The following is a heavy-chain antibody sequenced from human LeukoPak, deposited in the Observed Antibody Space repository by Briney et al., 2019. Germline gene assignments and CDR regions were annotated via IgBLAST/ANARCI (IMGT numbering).Heavy chain of an antibody. V-gene: IGHV4-39*07. J-gene: IGHJ4*02. CDR3: ARMFYYDSSGYYPRVFDY. CDR2: IYYSGST. CDR1: GGSISSSSYY. Sequence: SETLSLTCTVSGGSISSSSYYWGWIRQPPGKGLEWIGSIYYSGSTYYNPSLKSRVTISVDTSKNQISLKLNSVTAADTAVYYCARMFYYDSSGYYPRVFDYWGQGTLVTVSS. D-gene: IGHD3-22*01.